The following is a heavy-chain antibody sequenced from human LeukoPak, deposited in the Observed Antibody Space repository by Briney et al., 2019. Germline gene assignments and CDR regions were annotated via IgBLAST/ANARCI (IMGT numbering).Heavy chain of an antibody. J-gene: IGHJ4*02. D-gene: IGHD1-7*01. V-gene: IGHV3-74*01. CDR1: GFTFSSYW. CDR3: ARAHDGNYGRFDN. Sequence: PGGSLRLSCAASGFTFSSYWMHWVRQAPGKGLMWVSRISPDGRSTTYADSVKGRFTISRDNAKNTLYLQMNSLSAEDTAVYYCARAHDGNYGRFDNWGQGTLVTVSS. CDR2: ISPDGRST.